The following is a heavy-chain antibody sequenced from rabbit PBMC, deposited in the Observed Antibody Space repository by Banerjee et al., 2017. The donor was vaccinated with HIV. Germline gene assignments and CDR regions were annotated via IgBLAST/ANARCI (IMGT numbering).Heavy chain of an antibody. CDR2: IYAGGSGST. V-gene: IGHV1S45*01. Sequence: QEQLVESGGGLVQPGGSLKLSCKASGFDFSSSYYMCWVRQAPGKGLEWIACIYAGGSGSTYYASWAKGRFTISKTSSTTVTLQMTSLTAADTATYFCARRDAGSPWPGLDLWGPGTLVTVS. D-gene: IGHD4-2*01. CDR1: GFDFSSSYY. J-gene: IGHJ3*01. CDR3: ARRDAGSPWPGLDL.